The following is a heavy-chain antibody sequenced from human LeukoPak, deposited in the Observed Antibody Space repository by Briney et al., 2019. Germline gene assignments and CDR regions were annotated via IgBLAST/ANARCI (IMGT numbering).Heavy chain of an antibody. CDR2: IYHSGST. Sequence: TSETLSLTCTVSGYSISSGYYWDWIRQPPGKGLEWIGSIYHSGSTYYNPSLKSRVTISVDTSKNQFSLKLSSVTAADTAVYYCARDEGAMVIDYWGQGTLVTVSS. V-gene: IGHV4-38-2*02. CDR3: ARDEGAMVIDY. J-gene: IGHJ4*02. CDR1: GYSISSGYY. D-gene: IGHD5-18*01.